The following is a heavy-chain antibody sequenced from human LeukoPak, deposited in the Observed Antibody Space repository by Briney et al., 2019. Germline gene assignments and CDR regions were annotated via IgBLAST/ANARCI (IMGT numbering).Heavy chain of an antibody. Sequence: GGSLRLSCAASGFTFDSNYLGWVRQAPGKGLEWVSTIYTGGNTYYAASVKGRFTISRDFSKNTVFLHMNSLRAEDTAMYYCARGDDSGYYDYFDYWGQGALVSVSS. CDR2: IYTGGNT. CDR3: ARGDDSGYYDYFDY. D-gene: IGHD3-22*01. J-gene: IGHJ4*02. V-gene: IGHV3-53*01. CDR1: GFTFDSNY.